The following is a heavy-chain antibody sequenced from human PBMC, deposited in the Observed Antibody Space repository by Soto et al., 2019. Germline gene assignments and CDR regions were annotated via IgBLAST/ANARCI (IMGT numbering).Heavy chain of an antibody. Sequence: PTDTVSRTCVVFGGCFSTYYNSWIRQSPGKGLEWIGEINHNGNNNYSPSLKSRVTMSLDTSKNQFSLKLTSVTAADTAVYYCARGGSNDWQVAFDIWGQGTMVTVSS. CDR2: INHNGNN. J-gene: IGHJ3*02. V-gene: IGHV4-34*01. CDR3: ARGGSNDWQVAFDI. CDR1: GGCFSTYY. D-gene: IGHD3-9*01.